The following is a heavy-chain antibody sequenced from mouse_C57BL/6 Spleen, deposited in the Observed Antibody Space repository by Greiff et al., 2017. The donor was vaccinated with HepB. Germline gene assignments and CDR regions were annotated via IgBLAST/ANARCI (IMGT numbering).Heavy chain of an antibody. V-gene: IGHV14-1*01. CDR3: TTPATPSYWYFDV. D-gene: IGHD1-1*01. CDR1: GFNIKDYY. J-gene: IGHJ1*03. CDR2: IDPEDGDT. Sequence: VQLQQSGAELVRPGASVKLSCTASGFNIKDYYMHWVKQRPEQGLEWIGRIDPEDGDTEYAPKFQGKATMTADTSSNTAYLQLSSLTSEDTAVYYCTTPATPSYWYFDVWGTGTTVTVSS.